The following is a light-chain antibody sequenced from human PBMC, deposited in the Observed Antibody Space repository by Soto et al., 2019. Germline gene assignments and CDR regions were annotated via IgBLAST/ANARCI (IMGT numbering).Light chain of an antibody. CDR2: KAS. CDR3: QQYDYYPYT. V-gene: IGKV1-5*03. CDR1: QSISSW. Sequence: DIQMTQSPSTLSASVGDRVTTTCRASQSISSWLAWYQQKSGEAPKILIYKASSLESGVPSRFSGSGSGTEFTLTISSLQPDDFATYYCQQYDYYPYTFGQGTKLEIK. J-gene: IGKJ2*01.